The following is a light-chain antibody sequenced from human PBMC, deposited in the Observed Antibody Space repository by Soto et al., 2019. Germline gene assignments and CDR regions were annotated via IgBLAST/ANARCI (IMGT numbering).Light chain of an antibody. Sequence: DIRMTQSPSSLSASVGDRVTIACRASQSISSYLNWYQQKRGKAPKLLIYAASRLQSGVPSRFSSSGSGTDFTLTISSLQPEYFATYDCQPRYSTSFTFGQATMLEIK. CDR3: QPRYSTSFT. J-gene: IGKJ2*01. CDR1: QSISSY. CDR2: AAS. V-gene: IGKV1-39*01.